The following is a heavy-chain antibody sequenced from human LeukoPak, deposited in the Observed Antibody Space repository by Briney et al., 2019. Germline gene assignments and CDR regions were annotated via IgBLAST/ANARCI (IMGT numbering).Heavy chain of an antibody. CDR3: ARDQGPYYYDSSGSGFDP. D-gene: IGHD3-22*01. CDR2: INPNSGGT. J-gene: IGHJ5*02. CDR1: GYAFTGYY. V-gene: IGHV1-2*04. Sequence: ASVKVSCKASGYAFTGYYMHWVRQAPGQGLEWMGWINPNSGGTNYAQKFQGWVTMTTDTSTSTAYMELRSLRSDDTAVYYCARDQGPYYYDSSGSGFDPWGQGTLVTVSS.